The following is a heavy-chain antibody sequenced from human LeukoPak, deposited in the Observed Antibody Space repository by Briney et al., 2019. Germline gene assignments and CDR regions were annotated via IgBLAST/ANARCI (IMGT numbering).Heavy chain of an antibody. V-gene: IGHV1-2*02. CDR1: GHTFTGYY. CDR3: ARGSRPGVVNHDAFDI. D-gene: IGHD3-3*01. CDR2: INPNSGGT. J-gene: IGHJ3*02. Sequence: ASLKVSCKVSGHTFTGYYIHWVRQAPGQGLEWMGWINPNSGGTNYAQKFQGRVTMTRDTSISTAYMELSSLRSDDTAVYYCARGSRPGVVNHDAFDIWGQGTMVTVSS.